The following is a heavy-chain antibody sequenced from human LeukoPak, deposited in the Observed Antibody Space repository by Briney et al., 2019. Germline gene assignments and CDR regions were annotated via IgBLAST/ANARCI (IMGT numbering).Heavy chain of an antibody. Sequence: ASVKVSCKASGYTFTGYYMHWVRQAPGQGLEWMGWINPNSGGTNYAQKFQGRVTMTRDTSISTAYMELRSLRSDDTAVYYCARPSTVTPFHYGMDVWGQGTTVTVSS. CDR2: INPNSGGT. V-gene: IGHV1-2*02. D-gene: IGHD4-17*01. CDR3: ARPSTVTPFHYGMDV. CDR1: GYTFTGYY. J-gene: IGHJ6*02.